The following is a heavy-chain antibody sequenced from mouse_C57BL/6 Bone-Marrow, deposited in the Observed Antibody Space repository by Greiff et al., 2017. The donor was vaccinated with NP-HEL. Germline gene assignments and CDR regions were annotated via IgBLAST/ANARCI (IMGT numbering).Heavy chain of an antibody. Sequence: VKLQQSGAELARPGASVKLSCKASGYTFTSYGISWVQQRPGQGLEWIGEIYPRSGNIYYNEKFKGKATLTADKSSSTAYMELRSLTSEDAAVYFCGRSHYYGSSDWAYWGQGTLVTV. D-gene: IGHD1-1*01. CDR1: GYTFTSYG. CDR3: GRSHYYGSSDWAY. CDR2: IYPRSGNI. V-gene: IGHV1-81*01. J-gene: IGHJ3*01.